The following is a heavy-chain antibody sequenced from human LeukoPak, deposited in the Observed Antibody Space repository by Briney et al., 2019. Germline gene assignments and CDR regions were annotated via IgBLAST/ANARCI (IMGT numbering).Heavy chain of an antibody. CDR2: IYYSGST. CDR3: AQGGDYSSSSVFDY. J-gene: IGHJ4*02. CDR1: GGSISSGDYY. V-gene: IGHV4-30-4*08. D-gene: IGHD6-6*01. Sequence: SETLSHTCTVSGGSISSGDYYWSWIRQPPGKGLEWIGYIYYSGSTYYNPSLKSRVTISVDTSKNQFSLKLSSVTAADTAVYYCAQGGDYSSSSVFDYWGQGTLVTVSS.